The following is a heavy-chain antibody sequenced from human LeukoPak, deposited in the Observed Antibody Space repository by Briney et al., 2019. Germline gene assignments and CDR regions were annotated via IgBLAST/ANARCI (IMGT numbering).Heavy chain of an antibody. CDR2: ISGSGGST. J-gene: IGHJ4*02. CDR1: GFTFSSYA. Sequence: GGSLRLSCAASGFTFSSYAVSWVRRAPGKGLDWVSAISGSGGSTYYADSVKGRFTISRDNSKNTLYLQMNSLRAEDTAVYYCAKSPRATTRPLDYWGQGTLVTVSS. D-gene: IGHD5-12*01. V-gene: IGHV3-23*01. CDR3: AKSPRATTRPLDY.